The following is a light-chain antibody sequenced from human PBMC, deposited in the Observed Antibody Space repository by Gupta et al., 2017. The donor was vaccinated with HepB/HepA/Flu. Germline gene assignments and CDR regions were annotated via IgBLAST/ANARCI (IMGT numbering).Light chain of an antibody. CDR3: SSYTSSSTLV. V-gene: IGLV2-14*03. CDR1: SSDVGGYDY. Sequence: QSALTQPASVSGSPGQSITISCTGTSSDVGGYDYASWYQQHPGKAPKLTIYDVSDRPSGVSNRFSGSKSGNTASLTISGLQAEDEADYYCSSYTSSSTLVFGGGTKLTVL. CDR2: DVS. J-gene: IGLJ3*02.